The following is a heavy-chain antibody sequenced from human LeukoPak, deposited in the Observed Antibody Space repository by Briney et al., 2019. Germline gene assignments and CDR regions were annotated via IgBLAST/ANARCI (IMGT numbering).Heavy chain of an antibody. CDR3: ARGGSGYALNWFDP. J-gene: IGHJ5*02. V-gene: IGHV4-59*01. Sequence: PSETLSLTCTVSGASISDYYWSWIRQPPGKGLEWIGFGHYTGSSNYNPSLKSRVTISVDTSKNQFSLKLSSVTAADTAVYYCARGGSGYALNWFDPWGQGTLVTVSS. CDR2: GHYTGSS. D-gene: IGHD5-12*01. CDR1: GASISDYY.